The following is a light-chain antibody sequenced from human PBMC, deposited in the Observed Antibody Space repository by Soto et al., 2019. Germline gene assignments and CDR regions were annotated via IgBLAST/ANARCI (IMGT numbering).Light chain of an antibody. Sequence: DIQMTQSPSTLSGSVGDRVTITCRASQTISSWLAWYQQKPGKAPKRLIYAVSSLQSGVPSRFSGSGSETDFTLTISLLQPDDVATYYCQQYNSYSRTLGQGTKVDIK. CDR3: QQYNSYSRT. V-gene: IGKV1-5*01. CDR2: AVS. J-gene: IGKJ1*01. CDR1: QTISSW.